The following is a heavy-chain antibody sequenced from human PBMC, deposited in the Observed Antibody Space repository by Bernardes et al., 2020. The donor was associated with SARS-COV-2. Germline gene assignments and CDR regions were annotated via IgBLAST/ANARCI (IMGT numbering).Heavy chain of an antibody. J-gene: IGHJ4*02. CDR2: IYSGGST. CDR3: ARDLVGATPPDY. D-gene: IGHD1-26*01. CDR1: GLTVSSNY. V-gene: IGHV3-66*01. Sequence: GGSLRLSCAASGLTVSSNYMSWVRQAPGKGLEWVSVIYSGGSTYYADSVKGRFTISRDNSKDRLYLQMNSLRAEDTAVYYCARDLVGATPPDYWGQGTLVTVSS.